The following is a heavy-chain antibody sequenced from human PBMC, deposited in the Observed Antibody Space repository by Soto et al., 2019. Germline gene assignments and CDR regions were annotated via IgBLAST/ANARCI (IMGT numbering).Heavy chain of an antibody. J-gene: IGHJ3*02. CDR1: VCTVSSYA. CDR3: SRGIRSGWWGDACDI. Sequence: QVQLVQSGAEVKKPVSSVKVSCKYSVCTVSSYAISWVRQAPGQGLEWMGGIIPIFGTANYAQKFQRRVTITADQSTSTAYMALSSLRSEDTAVYYCSRGIRSGWWGDACDIWGQGTMVTVSS. D-gene: IGHD6-19*01. V-gene: IGHV1-69*01. CDR2: IIPIFGTA.